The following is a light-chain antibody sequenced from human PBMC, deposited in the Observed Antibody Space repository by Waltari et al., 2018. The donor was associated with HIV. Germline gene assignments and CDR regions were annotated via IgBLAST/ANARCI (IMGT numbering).Light chain of an antibody. CDR2: GAS. J-gene: IGKJ3*01. V-gene: IGKV3-15*01. Sequence: EIVMTQSPGTLSVSSGERATLSCRASHSISSNLGWYQHKPGQAPRLLMYGASTRATGVPARFSGSGSGTEFTLTISSLQSEDFAIYYCQHYDNWPLSFGPGTKVDI. CDR1: HSISSN. CDR3: QHYDNWPLS.